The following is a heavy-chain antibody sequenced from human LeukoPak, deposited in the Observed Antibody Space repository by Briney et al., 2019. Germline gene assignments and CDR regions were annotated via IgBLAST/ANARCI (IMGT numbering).Heavy chain of an antibody. CDR3: ARDRVGATSGWFDP. J-gene: IGHJ5*02. Sequence: PGGSLRLSCAASGFTFSSYSMNWVRQAPGKGLEWVSSISSSSSYIYYADSVKGRFTISRDNAKNSLYLQMNSLRAEDTAVYYCARDRVGATSGWFDPWGQGTLVTVSS. V-gene: IGHV3-21*01. CDR1: GFTFSSYS. CDR2: ISSSSSYI. D-gene: IGHD1-26*01.